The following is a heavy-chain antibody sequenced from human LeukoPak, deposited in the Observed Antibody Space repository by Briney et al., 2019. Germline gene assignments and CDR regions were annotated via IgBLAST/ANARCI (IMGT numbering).Heavy chain of an antibody. CDR1: GFTFSSYA. CDR2: ISYDGSNK. J-gene: IGHJ4*02. D-gene: IGHD1-26*01. CDR3: ARDRVGATEYFDY. Sequence: PWGSLRLSCAASGFTFSSYAMHWVRQAPGKGLEWVAVISYDGSNKYYADSVKGRFTTSTDNSKNTLYLQMNSLRAADTAVYYCARDRVGATEYFDYWGQGTLVTVSS. V-gene: IGHV3-30-3*01.